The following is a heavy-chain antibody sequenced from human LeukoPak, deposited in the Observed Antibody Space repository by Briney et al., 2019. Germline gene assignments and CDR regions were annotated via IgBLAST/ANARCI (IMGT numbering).Heavy chain of an antibody. CDR3: ARVSSSGWYGDY. CDR2: ISSSGSTI. D-gene: IGHD6-19*01. V-gene: IGHV3-48*03. CDR1: GFTFSSYE. J-gene: IGHJ4*02. Sequence: PGGSLRLSCAASGFTFSSYEMNWVRQAPGKGLEWVSYISSSGSTIYYADSVKGRFTISRDNSKNTLYLQMNSLRAEDTAVYYCARVSSSGWYGDYWGQGTLVTVSS.